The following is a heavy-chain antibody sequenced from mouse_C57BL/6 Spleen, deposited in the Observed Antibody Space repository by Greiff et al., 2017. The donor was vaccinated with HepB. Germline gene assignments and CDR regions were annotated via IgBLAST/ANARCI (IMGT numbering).Heavy chain of an antibody. CDR3: ARRGWDGDYAMDY. J-gene: IGHJ4*01. D-gene: IGHD4-1*01. V-gene: IGHV5-16*02. Sequence: EVNLVESEGGLVQPGSSMKLSCTASGFTFSDYYMAWVRQVPEKGLEWVANINYDGSSTYYLDSLKSRFIISRDNAKNILYLQMSSLKSEDTATYYCARRGWDGDYAMDYWGQGTSVTVSS. CDR1: GFTFSDYY. CDR2: INYDGSST.